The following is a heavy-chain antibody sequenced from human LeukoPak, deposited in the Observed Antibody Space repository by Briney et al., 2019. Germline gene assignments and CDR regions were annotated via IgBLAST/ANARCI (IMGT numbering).Heavy chain of an antibody. D-gene: IGHD2-2*01. Sequence: GSLRLSCAASGFTFSSYAMSWVRQAPGKGLEWVSAISGSGGSIYYADSVKGRFTISRDNSKNTLYLQMNSLRAEDTAVYYCAKGFPSGSGDIVVVPAVPPLDYWGQGTLVTVSS. CDR3: AKGFPSGSGDIVVVPAVPPLDY. CDR1: GFTFSSYA. J-gene: IGHJ4*02. V-gene: IGHV3-23*01. CDR2: ISGSGGSI.